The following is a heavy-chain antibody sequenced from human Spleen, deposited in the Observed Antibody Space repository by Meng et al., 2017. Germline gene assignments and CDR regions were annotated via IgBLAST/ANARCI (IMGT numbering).Heavy chain of an antibody. CDR1: GYTFTGYY. J-gene: IGHJ4*02. CDR3: ARDEDISAAGKLFGDY. Sequence: QGQLWQSGAEVRKPGASWKVSCKASGYTFTGYYLHWVRQAPGQGLEWMGWINPNSGGTNYAQKFQGRVTMTRDTSISTAYMELSGLRSDDTAMYYCARDEDISAAGKLFGDYWGQGTLVTVSS. V-gene: IGHV1-2*02. CDR2: INPNSGGT. D-gene: IGHD6-25*01.